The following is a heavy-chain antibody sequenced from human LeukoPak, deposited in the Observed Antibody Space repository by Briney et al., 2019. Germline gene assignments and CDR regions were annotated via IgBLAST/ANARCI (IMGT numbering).Heavy chain of an antibody. D-gene: IGHD2-2*01. CDR1: GFTFDDYD. CDR2: IWYDGSNK. CDR3: ARRTSSTYYYYMDV. V-gene: IGHV3-33*01. J-gene: IGHJ6*03. Sequence: PGGSLRLSCMTSGFTFDDYDMHWDRQAPGKGLEWVAVIWYDGSNKYYADSVKGRFTISRDNSKNTLYLQMNSLRAEDTAVYYCARRTSSTYYYYMDVWGKGTTVTVSS.